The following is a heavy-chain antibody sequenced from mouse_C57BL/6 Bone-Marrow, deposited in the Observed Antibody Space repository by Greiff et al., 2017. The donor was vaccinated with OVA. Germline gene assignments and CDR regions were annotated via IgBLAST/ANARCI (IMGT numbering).Heavy chain of an antibody. D-gene: IGHD2-3*01. CDR3: ARLRDGYYDFDY. CDR2: IYPGSGNT. V-gene: IGHV1-76*01. CDR1: GYTFTDYY. J-gene: IGHJ2*01. Sequence: VKLVESGAELVRPGASVKLSCKASGYTFTDYYINWVKQRPGQGLEWIARIYPGSGNTYYNEKFKGKATLTAEKSSSTAYMQLRSLTSEDSAVYFCARLRDGYYDFDYWGQGTTLTVSS.